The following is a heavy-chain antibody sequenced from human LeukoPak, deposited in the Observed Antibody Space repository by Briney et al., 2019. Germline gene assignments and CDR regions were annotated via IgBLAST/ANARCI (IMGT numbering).Heavy chain of an antibody. V-gene: IGHV3-48*03. D-gene: IGHD1-26*01. CDR3: ARDSGSSLGFDY. Sequence: GGSLRLSCAASGFTFDDYTMHWVRQAPGKGLEWVSYISSSGSTIYYADSVKGRFTISRDNAKNSLYLQMNSLRAEDTAVYYCARDSGSSLGFDYWGQGTLVTVSS. CDR2: ISSSGSTI. CDR1: GFTFDDYT. J-gene: IGHJ4*02.